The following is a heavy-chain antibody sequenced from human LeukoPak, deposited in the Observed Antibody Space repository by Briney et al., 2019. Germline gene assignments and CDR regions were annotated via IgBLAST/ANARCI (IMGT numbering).Heavy chain of an antibody. J-gene: IGHJ4*02. CDR2: ISGTGATT. CDR3: AKGGPNYYGSGSEIDQ. D-gene: IGHD3-10*01. V-gene: IGHV3-23*01. Sequence: GGSLRLSCAASGFTFSNYAMNWVRQAPGKGLEWVSGISGTGATTYYADSVEGRFTISKDNPKNTLYLQINSLRVEDTAVYFCAKGGPNYYGSGSEIDQWGQGTLVTVSS. CDR1: GFTFSNYA.